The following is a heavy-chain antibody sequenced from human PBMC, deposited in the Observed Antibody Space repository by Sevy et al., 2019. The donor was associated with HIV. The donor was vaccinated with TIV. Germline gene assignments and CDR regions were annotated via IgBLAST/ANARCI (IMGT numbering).Heavy chain of an antibody. V-gene: IGHV3-30-3*01. CDR1: GFMFSSYS. J-gene: IGHJ6*02. CDR2: ISYAGSNK. D-gene: IGHD4-17*01. Sequence: GGSLRLSCAASGFMFSSYSVHWVRQAPGKGLEWVAVISYAGSNKYYADSVKGRFTISRDKSKNTLYLQMNSLRAEDTAVYYCARDVAFTTEYSYGMDVWGQGTTVTVSS. CDR3: ARDVAFTTEYSYGMDV.